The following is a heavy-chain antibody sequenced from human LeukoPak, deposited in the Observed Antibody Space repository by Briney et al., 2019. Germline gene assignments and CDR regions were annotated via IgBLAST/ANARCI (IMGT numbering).Heavy chain of an antibody. CDR2: ISSSGSII. CDR3: ARERNIVVVPAAMELLLLNYYGMDV. D-gene: IGHD2-2*01. J-gene: IGHJ6*02. V-gene: IGHV3-48*03. CDR1: GFTFSSYE. Sequence: PGGSLRLSCAASGFTFSSYEMNWVRQAPGKGLEWVSYISSSGSIIYYADSVKGRFTISRDNAKNSLYLQMNSLRAEDTADYYCARERNIVVVPAAMELLLLNYYGMDVWGQGTTVTVSS.